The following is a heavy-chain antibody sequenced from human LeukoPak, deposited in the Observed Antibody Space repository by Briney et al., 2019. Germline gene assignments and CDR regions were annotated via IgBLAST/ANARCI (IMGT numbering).Heavy chain of an antibody. CDR1: GFTFSIYA. V-gene: IGHV3-23*01. D-gene: IGHD2-21*02. CDR2: ITSRGEST. Sequence: GGSLRLSCAASGFTFSIYAMSWVRQAPGKGLQWVSSITSRGESTWYVDSVKGRFTITRDNSENTLYLQMNSLRAEDTAVYYCARASAYCGGDCHLTIRDAFDIWGQGTMVTVSS. CDR3: ARASAYCGGDCHLTIRDAFDI. J-gene: IGHJ3*02.